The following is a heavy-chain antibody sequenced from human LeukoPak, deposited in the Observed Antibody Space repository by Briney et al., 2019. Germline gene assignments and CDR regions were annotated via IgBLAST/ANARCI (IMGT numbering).Heavy chain of an antibody. CDR2: IVVGSGNT. V-gene: IGHV1-58*01. CDR3: AAVSRYDWFDP. Sequence: GTSVKVSCKASGFTFTSSAARWVRQARGQRLEWIGWIVVGSGNTNYAQKFQERVTITRDMSTSTAYMELSSLRSEDTAVYYCAAVSRYDWFDPWGQGTLVTVSS. CDR1: GFTFTSSA. D-gene: IGHD3-9*01. J-gene: IGHJ5*02.